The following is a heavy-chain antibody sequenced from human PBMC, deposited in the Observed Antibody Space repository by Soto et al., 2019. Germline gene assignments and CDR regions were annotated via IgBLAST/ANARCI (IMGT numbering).Heavy chain of an antibody. CDR2: IWYDGSNK. CDR3: ARAGYSYGTGAFDI. J-gene: IGHJ3*02. D-gene: IGHD5-18*01. Sequence: GGSLRLSCAASGFTFSSYGMHWVRQAPGKGLEWVAVIWYDGSNKYYADSVKGRFTISRDNSKNTLYLQMNSLRAEDTAVYYCARAGYSYGTGAFDIWGQGTMVTVSS. CDR1: GFTFSSYG. V-gene: IGHV3-33*01.